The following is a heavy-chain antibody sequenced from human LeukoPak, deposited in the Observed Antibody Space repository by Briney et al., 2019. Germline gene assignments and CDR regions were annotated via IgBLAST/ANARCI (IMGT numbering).Heavy chain of an antibody. D-gene: IGHD6-13*01. CDR1: GFTFSNYG. CDR2: IRYDGSNK. Sequence: GGSLRLSCAASGFTFSNYGMHWVRQAPGKGLEWVAFIRYDGSNKYYADSVKGRFTISRDNSKNTLYLQMNSLRAEDTAVYYCAKGSSSSWYFDYWGQGTLVTVSS. J-gene: IGHJ4*02. V-gene: IGHV3-30*02. CDR3: AKGSSSSWYFDY.